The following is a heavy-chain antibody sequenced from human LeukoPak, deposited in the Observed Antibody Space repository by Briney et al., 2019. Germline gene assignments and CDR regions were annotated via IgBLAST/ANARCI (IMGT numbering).Heavy chain of an antibody. Sequence: PSETLSLTCTVSGGSISSSSYYWGWLRQPPGKGLEWIGSIYYSGSIYYNPSLKSPFTISVDTSKSQFSLRLSSVTAADPAVYYCARQQGDIVVVPAARSAANYYGSGTEFDYWGQGTLVTVSS. V-gene: IGHV4-39*01. D-gene: IGHD2-2*01. J-gene: IGHJ4*02. CDR1: GGSISSSSYY. CDR3: ARQQGDIVVVPAARSAANYYGSGTEFDY. CDR2: IYYSGSI.